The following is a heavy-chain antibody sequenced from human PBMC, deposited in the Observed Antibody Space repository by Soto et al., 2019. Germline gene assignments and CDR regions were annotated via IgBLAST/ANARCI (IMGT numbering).Heavy chain of an antibody. CDR3: ARRELEPTNNDAFHI. CDR1: GGSISSSNHY. CDR2: IYYSGST. D-gene: IGHD1-1*01. Sequence: LSLTCAVSGGSISSSNHYWDWIRQPPGKGPEWIGRIYYSGSTYYNPSLKSRVTISVDTSKNQFSLKLSSVTAADTAVYYCARRELEPTNNDAFHIWGQGTMVTVSS. V-gene: IGHV4-39*01. J-gene: IGHJ3*02.